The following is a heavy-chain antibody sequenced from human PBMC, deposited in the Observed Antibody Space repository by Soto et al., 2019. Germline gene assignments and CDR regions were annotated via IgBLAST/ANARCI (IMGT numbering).Heavy chain of an antibody. CDR3: ARDRDRGMVTSVEY. CDR2: VIPVYGIP. V-gene: IGHV1-69*01. Sequence: QVQLVQSGGEVKKPGSSVKVSCKASGYTFSSYEISWVRQAPGQGLEWMGGVIPVYGIPNYAQTFQGRVTIAADGSTSTAYMELRSLRSEDTAMYYCARDRDRGMVTSVEYWGQGTLVTVSS. J-gene: IGHJ4*02. D-gene: IGHD5-18*01. CDR1: GYTFSSYE.